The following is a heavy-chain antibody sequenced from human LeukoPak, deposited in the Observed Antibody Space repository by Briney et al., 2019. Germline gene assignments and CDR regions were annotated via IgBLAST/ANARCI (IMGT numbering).Heavy chain of an antibody. V-gene: IGHV4-59*08. J-gene: IGHJ4*02. Sequence: SETLSLTCTVSGGSISSYYWSWIRQPPGKGLEWIGYIYYSGSTNYNPSLKSRVTISVDTSKNQFSLKLSSVTAADTAVYYCAGQRTSGPFDYWGQGTLVTVSS. CDR3: AGQRTSGPFDY. CDR1: GGSISSYY. CDR2: IYYSGST. D-gene: IGHD5-12*01.